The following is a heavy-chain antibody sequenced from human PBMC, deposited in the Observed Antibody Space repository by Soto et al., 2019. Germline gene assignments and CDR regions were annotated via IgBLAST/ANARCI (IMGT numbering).Heavy chain of an antibody. J-gene: IGHJ4*02. CDR3: ARAAPRYCSGGSCYSVRDY. D-gene: IGHD2-15*01. CDR1: GGSISSSSYY. V-gene: IGHV4-39*07. Sequence: SETLSLTCTVSGGSISSSSYYWGWIRQPPGKGLEWIGSIYYSGSTYYNPSLKSRVTISVDTSKNQFSLKLSSVTAADTAVYYCARAAPRYCSGGSCYSVRDYWGQGTLVTVSS. CDR2: IYYSGST.